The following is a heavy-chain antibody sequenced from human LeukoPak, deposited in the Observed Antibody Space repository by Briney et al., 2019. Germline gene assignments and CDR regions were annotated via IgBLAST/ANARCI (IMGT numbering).Heavy chain of an antibody. J-gene: IGHJ4*02. CDR2: LKQDGSEK. Sequence: GGSLRLSCAASGFTFSTHWMSCVRQAPGKGLEWVANLKQDGSEKYYVDSVKGRFTISRDNARNALYVQMHSVSAEDTAVYYCARGYYDYLWGVYAEWGQGTLVTVSS. V-gene: IGHV3-7*04. D-gene: IGHD3-16*01. CDR3: ARGYYDYLWGVYAE. CDR1: GFTFSTHW.